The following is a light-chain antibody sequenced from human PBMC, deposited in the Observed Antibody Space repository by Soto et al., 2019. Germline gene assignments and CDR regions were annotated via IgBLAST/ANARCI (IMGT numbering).Light chain of an antibody. CDR3: QSYDSSLSGPTFV. CDR2: GDT. J-gene: IGLJ1*01. Sequence: QSVLTQPPSVSGAPGQRVTISCTGSSSNIGAGYDVHWCQQLPGTAPKLLIYGDTNRPSEVPDRFSGSKSGTSASLAITGLQAEDEADYYCQSYDSSLSGPTFVFGTGTKLTVL. CDR1: SSNIGAGYD. V-gene: IGLV1-40*01.